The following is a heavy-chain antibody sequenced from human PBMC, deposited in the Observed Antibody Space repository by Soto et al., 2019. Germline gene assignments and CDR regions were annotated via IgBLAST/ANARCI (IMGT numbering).Heavy chain of an antibody. CDR2: IYSSGDT. Sequence: PSETLSLTCSVSGGSMRSYYWNWLRQPAGKGLERIGRIYSSGDTNYNPSVKSRVTMSVDTSKNEFSLRLNSVTAADTAVYYCAGIGEDVYYGMDVWGQGTTVT. CDR1: GGSMRSYY. CDR3: AGIGEDVYYGMDV. J-gene: IGHJ6*02. V-gene: IGHV4-4*07. D-gene: IGHD2-21*01.